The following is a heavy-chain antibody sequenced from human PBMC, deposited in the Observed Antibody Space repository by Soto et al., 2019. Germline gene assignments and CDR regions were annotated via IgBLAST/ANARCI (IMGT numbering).Heavy chain of an antibody. Sequence: SETLSLTCTVSGDSIRIADYFWGWIRQPPGKGLDWIGSIYYSGRTYYNLSLKSRVTISIDTSRSQFSLTLNSVTAADTAVYYCARWSPNSSYGGWVGYWGQGTLATVSS. J-gene: IGHJ4*02. CDR3: ARWSPNSSYGGWVGY. V-gene: IGHV4-39*01. CDR1: GDSIRIADYF. CDR2: IYYSGRT. D-gene: IGHD4-17*01.